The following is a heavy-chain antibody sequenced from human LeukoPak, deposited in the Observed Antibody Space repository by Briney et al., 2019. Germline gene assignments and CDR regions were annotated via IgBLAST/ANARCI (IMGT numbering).Heavy chain of an antibody. J-gene: IGHJ6*03. D-gene: IGHD3-10*01. V-gene: IGHV1-69*13. Sequence: SVKVSCKASGGTFSSYAISWVRQAPGQGLEWMGGIIPIFGTANYAQKFQGRVTITADESTSTAYMELSSLRSEDTAVYYCARVFPRIRRREDSYYYYMDVWGKGTTVTISS. CDR1: GGTFSSYA. CDR2: IIPIFGTA. CDR3: ARVFPRIRRREDSYYYYMDV.